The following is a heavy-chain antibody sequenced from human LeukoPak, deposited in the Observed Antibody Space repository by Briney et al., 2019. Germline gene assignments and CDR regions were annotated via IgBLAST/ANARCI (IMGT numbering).Heavy chain of an antibody. CDR2: INHSGST. CDR1: GGSFSGYY. Sequence: SETLSLTCAVYGGSFSGYYWSWIRQPPGKGLEWIGEINHSGSTNYNPSLKSRVTISVDTSKNQFSLNLSSVTAADTAVYYCARTYETSGYFDYWGQGTLVTVSS. CDR3: ARTYETSGYFDY. V-gene: IGHV4-34*01. J-gene: IGHJ4*02. D-gene: IGHD3-22*01.